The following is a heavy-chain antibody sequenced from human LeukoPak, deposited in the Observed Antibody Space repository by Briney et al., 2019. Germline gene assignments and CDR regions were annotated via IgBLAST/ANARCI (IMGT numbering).Heavy chain of an antibody. D-gene: IGHD3-10*01. Sequence: ASVKVSCKASGYTFIGYYVHWVRQAPGQGLEWMGWVNPSSGGTDYAQKFQGRITMTRETSISTASMELNSLRSDDTAVYYCARGDMVRGLYYMDVWGRGTTVTVSS. CDR1: GYTFIGYY. V-gene: IGHV1-2*02. J-gene: IGHJ6*03. CDR2: VNPSSGGT. CDR3: ARGDMVRGLYYMDV.